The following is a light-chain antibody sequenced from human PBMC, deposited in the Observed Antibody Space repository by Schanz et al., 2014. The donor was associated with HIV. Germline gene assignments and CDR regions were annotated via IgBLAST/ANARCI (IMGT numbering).Light chain of an antibody. CDR3: CSFTSSNTLV. CDR1: SRDIGGHDY. CDR2: DVN. Sequence: QSALTQPASVSGSPGQSITIFCRGSSRDIGGHDYVSWYQQYPGKVPKLIIYDVNHRPSGISGRFSASKSGNTASLTISGLQAADEADYYCCSFTSSNTLVFGGGTKLTVL. V-gene: IGLV2-14*03. J-gene: IGLJ2*01.